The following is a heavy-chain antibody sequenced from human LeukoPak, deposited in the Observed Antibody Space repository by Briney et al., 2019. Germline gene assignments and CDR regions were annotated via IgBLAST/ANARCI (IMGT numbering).Heavy chain of an antibody. V-gene: IGHV3-23*01. CDR3: AKPFYSGYDSHFDY. CDR2: ISGSGDGT. D-gene: IGHD5-12*01. Sequence: PGGSLRLSCAASGFTFSNYAMSWVRQAPGKGLEWVSAISGSGDGTYSADSVKGRFTISRDNSKNTLYLQMKSLRAEDTAVYYCAKPFYSGYDSHFDYWGQGTLVTVSS. J-gene: IGHJ4*02. CDR1: GFTFSNYA.